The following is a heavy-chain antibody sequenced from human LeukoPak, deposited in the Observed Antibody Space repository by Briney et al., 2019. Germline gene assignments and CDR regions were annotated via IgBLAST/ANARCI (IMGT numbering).Heavy chain of an antibody. CDR3: ARGKSGGSFDY. Sequence: PSETLSLTCTVSGGSISIYYWGWIRQPPGKGLEWIGEINHSGSTNYNPSLKSRVTISVDTSKNQFSLKLSSVAAADTAVYYCARGKSGGSFDYWGQGTLVTVSS. D-gene: IGHD1-26*01. J-gene: IGHJ4*02. CDR2: INHSGST. CDR1: GGSISIYY. V-gene: IGHV4-34*01.